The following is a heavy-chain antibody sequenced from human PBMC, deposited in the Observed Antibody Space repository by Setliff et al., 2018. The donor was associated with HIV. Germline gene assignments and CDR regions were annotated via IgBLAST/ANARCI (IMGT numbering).Heavy chain of an antibody. Sequence: ASVKVSCKASGYTFTGYYIHWVRQAPGQGLEWMGRINPNSGGTEYAQKFEGRVTMTRDTSISTAYMELNGLTSDDTAVYYCARDGILQWFGELPSNWLDPWGQGTLVTVSS. CDR1: GYTFTGYY. D-gene: IGHD3-10*01. V-gene: IGHV1-2*06. CDR2: INPNSGGT. CDR3: ARDGILQWFGELPSNWLDP. J-gene: IGHJ5*02.